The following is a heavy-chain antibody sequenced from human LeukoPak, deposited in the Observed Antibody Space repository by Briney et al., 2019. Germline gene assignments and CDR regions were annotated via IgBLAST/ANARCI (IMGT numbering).Heavy chain of an antibody. D-gene: IGHD1-14*01. CDR1: GFTFSNYW. CDR2: IKQDGSEK. Sequence: GSLRLSCAASGFTFSNYWMSWVRQAPGKGLEWVANIKQDGSEKYYVGSVKGRFTISRDNADNLLYLQMNSLRAEDTAVYYCARLRTFDYWGQGTLVTVSS. V-gene: IGHV3-7*03. J-gene: IGHJ4*02. CDR3: ARLRTFDY.